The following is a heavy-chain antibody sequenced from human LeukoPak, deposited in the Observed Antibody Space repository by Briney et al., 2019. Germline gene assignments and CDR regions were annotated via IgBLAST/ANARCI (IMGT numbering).Heavy chain of an antibody. Sequence: KPSETLSLTCTVSGGSISSGSYYWSWIRQPAGKGLEWIGCIYTSGSTNYNPSLKSRVTISVDTSKNQFSLKLSSVTAADTAVYYCAGVWFGELSSWFDPWGQGTLVTVSS. J-gene: IGHJ5*02. CDR2: IYTSGST. CDR1: GGSISSGSYY. CDR3: AGVWFGELSSWFDP. D-gene: IGHD3-10*01. V-gene: IGHV4-61*02.